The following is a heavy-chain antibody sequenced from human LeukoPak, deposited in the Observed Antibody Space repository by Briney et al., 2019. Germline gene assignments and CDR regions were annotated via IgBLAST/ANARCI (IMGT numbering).Heavy chain of an antibody. CDR2: IWNDGSIQ. CDR3: ARAGYCRGVRGYGSGY. CDR1: GFTFSSYG. D-gene: IGHD2-15*01. V-gene: IGHV3-33*01. Sequence: GGSLRLSCAASGFTFSSYGMHWVRQAPGKGVEWVASIWNDGSIQYYADSVKGRFTISRDNSKKTLYLQMDSLRAEDTAVFYCARAGYCRGVRGYGSGYWGQGTLVSVSS. J-gene: IGHJ4*02.